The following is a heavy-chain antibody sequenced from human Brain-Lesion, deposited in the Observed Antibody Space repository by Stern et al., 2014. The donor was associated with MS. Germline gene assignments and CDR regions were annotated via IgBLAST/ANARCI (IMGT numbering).Heavy chain of an antibody. D-gene: IGHD4-17*01. Sequence: VQLVQSGAEVKKTGSSVKGSCQASGNTFTNRYLHWVRQAPGQALEWMGWITPFTGNTNYAQNFQDRVTITMDRSMSTAYMDLSSLRSDDTAIYFCAEGGSYGFVYWGQGNLVTVSS. CDR3: AEGGSYGFVY. V-gene: IGHV1-45*02. CDR2: ITPFTGNT. CDR1: GNTFTNRY. J-gene: IGHJ4*02.